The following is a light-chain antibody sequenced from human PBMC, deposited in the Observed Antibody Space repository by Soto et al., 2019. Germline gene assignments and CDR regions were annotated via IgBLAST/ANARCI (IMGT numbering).Light chain of an antibody. Sequence: QRVRKQAASGTGDPRRAISISNTRNGRDVGAYNYVSWYQQHPAKAPKLMIYDVSNRPSGDSDRFSGSKSGNTASLTISGLQAEDEADYYCYSYTSSSTYVFGSGTKVTVL. CDR2: DVS. J-gene: IGLJ1*01. CDR3: YSYTSSSTYV. CDR1: GRDVGAYNY. V-gene: IGLV2-14*01.